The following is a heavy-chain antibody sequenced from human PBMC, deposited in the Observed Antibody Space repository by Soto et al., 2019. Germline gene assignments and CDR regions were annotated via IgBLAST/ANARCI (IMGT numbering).Heavy chain of an antibody. Sequence: EVQLVESGGGLVQPGESLRLSCAASGFTFSSYSMNWVRQAPGKGLEWVSYISSSSSTIYYADSVKGRFTISRDNAKNSLYLQMNSLRVEDTAVYYCARVDYGSGSYAFDIWGQGTMVTVSS. CDR2: ISSSSSTI. J-gene: IGHJ3*02. D-gene: IGHD3-10*01. CDR3: ARVDYGSGSYAFDI. V-gene: IGHV3-48*01. CDR1: GFTFSSYS.